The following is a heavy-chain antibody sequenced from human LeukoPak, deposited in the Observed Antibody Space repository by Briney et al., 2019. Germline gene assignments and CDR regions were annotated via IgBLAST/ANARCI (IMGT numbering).Heavy chain of an antibody. V-gene: IGHV4-61*02. CDR2: IYTSGST. CDR3: ARATPYYFDY. J-gene: IGHJ4*02. Sequence: SETLSLTCTVSGGSISSGSYYWSWIRQPAGKGLEWIGRIYTSGSTNYNSSLKSRLTISLDTSKNQVSLKLSSLTAADTAVYFCARATPYYFDYWGQGTLVTVSS. CDR1: GGSISSGSYY.